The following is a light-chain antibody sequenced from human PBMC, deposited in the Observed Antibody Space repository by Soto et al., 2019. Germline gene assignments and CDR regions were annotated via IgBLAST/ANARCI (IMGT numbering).Light chain of an antibody. CDR2: DVG. CDR3: NSYREDHPRFYV. V-gene: IGLV2-14*03. Sequence: SVLTQPAPLSGSPGQSITLSRPGNHSDIGNYKYVSWYQHLPGKAPKLMIYDVGSRPSGVSSRSSGSKSGNTASLAISGLQAEDEADYYCNSYREDHPRFYVFGTGTKVTVL. J-gene: IGLJ1*01. CDR1: HSDIGNYKY.